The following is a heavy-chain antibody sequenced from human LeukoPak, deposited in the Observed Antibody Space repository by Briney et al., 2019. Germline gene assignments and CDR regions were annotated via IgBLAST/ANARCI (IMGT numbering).Heavy chain of an antibody. CDR3: TSQTYSGSEKYYFDC. J-gene: IGHJ4*02. CDR1: GFPFSSYS. V-gene: IGHV3-23*01. D-gene: IGHD1-26*01. Sequence: PGGSLRLSCATSGFPFSSYSMSWVRQAPGKGLEWVSIVSKTGAYTYYADSVNGRFTVSRDNSDNTLYLQMRSLRAEDTAIYYCTSQTYSGSEKYYFDCWGQGTLVTVSS. CDR2: VSKTGAYT.